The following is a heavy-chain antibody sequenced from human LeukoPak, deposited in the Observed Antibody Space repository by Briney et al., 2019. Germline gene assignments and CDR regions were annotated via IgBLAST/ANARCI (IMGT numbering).Heavy chain of an antibody. CDR1: GFTLSSYS. Sequence: GGSLRLSCAASGFTLSSYSMNWVRQAPGKGLEWVSHISPGSSTIYYADSVKGRFTISRDNAKNSLYLQMSSLRAEDTAIYYCVRGGGPSYKYNAFDIWGQGTVVTVYS. CDR3: VRGGGPSYKYNAFDI. J-gene: IGHJ3*02. V-gene: IGHV3-48*04. CDR2: ISPGSSTI. D-gene: IGHD2-15*01.